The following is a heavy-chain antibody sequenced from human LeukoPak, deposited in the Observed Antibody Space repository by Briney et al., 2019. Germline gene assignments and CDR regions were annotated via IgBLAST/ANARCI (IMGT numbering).Heavy chain of an antibody. D-gene: IGHD3-3*01. CDR2: ISGSGGST. V-gene: IGHV3-23*01. Sequence: GGSLGLSCPASGFTFSSYAMSWVRQAPGKGLEWVSAISGSGGSTYYADSVKGRFTISRDNSKNTLYLQMNSLRAEDTAVYYCAKPYYDFWSGWDWGQGTLVTVSS. CDR3: AKPYYDFWSGWD. J-gene: IGHJ4*02. CDR1: GFTFSSYA.